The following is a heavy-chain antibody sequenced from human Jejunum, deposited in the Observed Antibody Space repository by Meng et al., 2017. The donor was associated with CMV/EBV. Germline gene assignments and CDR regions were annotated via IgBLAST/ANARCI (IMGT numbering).Heavy chain of an antibody. CDR2: IFSDGSNK. CDR3: AKDRGKNCFDP. CDR1: GLTFSSHG. V-gene: IGHV3-30*02. J-gene: IGHJ5*02. Sequence: QVQLVESGGGVVQPGGSLRLSCATSGLTFSSHGMHWVRQAPGKGLEWVAFIFSDGSNKYYADSVKGRFTISRDDSKNTLYLQMNSLRAEDTAMYYCAKDRGKNCFDPWGQGTLVTVYS. D-gene: IGHD3-10*01.